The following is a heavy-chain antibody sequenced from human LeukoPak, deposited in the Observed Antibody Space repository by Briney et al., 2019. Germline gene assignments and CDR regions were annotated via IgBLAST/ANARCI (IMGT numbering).Heavy chain of an antibody. CDR3: ARFRCTNAVCDLSPYHNAMDV. J-gene: IGHJ6*02. D-gene: IGHD2-8*01. V-gene: IGHV3-48*02. Sequence: PGGSLRLSCVASGFTIGSYRMNWVRQAPGKGLEWISYIDSDSKTIYYADSVKGRFTISRDNAKNSLYLQMNRLRDEDTGVYYCARFRCTNAVCDLSPYHNAMDVWGQGATVTVSS. CDR2: IDSDSKTI. CDR1: GFTIGSYR.